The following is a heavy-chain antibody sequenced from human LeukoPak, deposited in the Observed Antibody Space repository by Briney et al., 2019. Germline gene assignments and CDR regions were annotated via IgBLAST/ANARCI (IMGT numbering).Heavy chain of an antibody. D-gene: IGHD3-16*02. CDR1: GYTFTDNG. Sequence: ASVKVSCKASGYTFTDNGISWVRQPPGEGLEWMGWISANSGKTNYAQRFQGRVTMTRETSSSTVYMEMRSLRSDDTAVYFCARDKNYRFDYWGQGTLVSVTS. V-gene: IGHV1-18*01. J-gene: IGHJ4*02. CDR2: ISANSGKT. CDR3: ARDKNYRFDY.